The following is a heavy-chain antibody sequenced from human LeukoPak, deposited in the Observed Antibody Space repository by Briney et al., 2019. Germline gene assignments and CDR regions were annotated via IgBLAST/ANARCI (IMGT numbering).Heavy chain of an antibody. CDR2: IYHSGST. J-gene: IGHJ6*03. CDR1: GGSISSSNW. D-gene: IGHD2-15*01. CDR3: ARERYCSGGSCYSGGYYYYYYMDV. V-gene: IGHV4-4*02. Sequence: SETLSLTCAVSGGSISSSNWWNWVRQPPGKGLEWIGKIYHSGSTSYNPSFKSRVTISVDKSKNQFSLKLSSVTAADTAVYYCARERYCSGGSCYSGGYYYYYYMDVWGKGTTVTISS.